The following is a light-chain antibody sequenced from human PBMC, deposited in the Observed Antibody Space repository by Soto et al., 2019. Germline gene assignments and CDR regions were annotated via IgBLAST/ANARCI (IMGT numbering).Light chain of an antibody. CDR3: QHSSHWL. CDR1: QSVSSY. V-gene: IGKV3-11*01. CDR2: DAS. Sequence: EIELTQSPATLSLSPGERATLSCRASQSVSSYLAWYQQKPGQAPRLLIYDASSRATGIPARFSGSGSGTDFTLTIRSLEPDDFAVYYWQHSSHWLFGGGTKLEIK. J-gene: IGKJ4*01.